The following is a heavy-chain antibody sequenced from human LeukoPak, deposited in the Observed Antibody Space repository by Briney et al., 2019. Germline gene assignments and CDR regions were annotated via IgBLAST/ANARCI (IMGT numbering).Heavy chain of an antibody. CDR3: ARDGIAARTTPTYYYYYMYV. J-gene: IGHJ6*03. D-gene: IGHD6-6*01. V-gene: IGHV4-4*07. Sequence: TSETLSLTCTVSGGSISSYYWSWIRQPAGKGLEWIGRIYTSGSTNYNPSLKSRVTMSVDTSKNQFSLKLSSVTAADTAVYYCARDGIAARTTPTYYYYYMYVWGKGTTVTVSS. CDR2: IYTSGST. CDR1: GGSISSYY.